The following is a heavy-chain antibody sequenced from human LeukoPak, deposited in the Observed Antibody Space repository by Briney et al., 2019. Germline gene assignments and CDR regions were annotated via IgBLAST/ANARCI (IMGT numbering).Heavy chain of an antibody. D-gene: IGHD1-1*01. Sequence: GGSLRLSCAASGFTFSSAWMTWVRQAPGKGLEWVGRIKSKTDGGTTGYAAPVKGRFTISRDDSKDTLYLQMNSLKTEDTAVYYCTTKFPASGRYDYWGQGTLVTVSS. CDR1: GFTFSSAW. CDR2: IKSKTDGGTT. J-gene: IGHJ4*02. V-gene: IGHV3-15*01. CDR3: TTKFPASGRYDY.